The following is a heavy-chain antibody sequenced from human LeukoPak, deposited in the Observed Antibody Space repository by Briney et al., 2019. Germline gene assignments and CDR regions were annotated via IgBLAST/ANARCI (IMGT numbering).Heavy chain of an antibody. Sequence: ASVKVSCKASGYTFTGYYMHWVRQAPGQGLEWMGRINPNSGGTNYAQKFQGRVTMTRDTSISTAYMELSRLRSDDTAVYYCARVRGVIGYYYYGMVVWGQGTTVTVSS. CDR3: ARVRGVIGYYYYGMVV. CDR2: INPNSGGT. D-gene: IGHD3-10*01. J-gene: IGHJ6*02. CDR1: GYTFTGYY. V-gene: IGHV1-2*06.